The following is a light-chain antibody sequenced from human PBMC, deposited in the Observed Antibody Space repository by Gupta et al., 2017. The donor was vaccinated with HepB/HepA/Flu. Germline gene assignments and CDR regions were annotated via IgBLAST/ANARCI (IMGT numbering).Light chain of an antibody. CDR1: QNINTY. J-gene: IGKJ1*01. Sequence: IQMTQSPSSLSASIGDRVTIRCRASQNINTYLAWYQQKPGKAPKLLIYSASSLQSGVPSRFSGSGSETEFTLTISRRQPEDFAIYCCQQRDNTPWTFGQGTKVEI. CDR2: SAS. CDR3: QQRDNTPWT. V-gene: IGKV1-39*01.